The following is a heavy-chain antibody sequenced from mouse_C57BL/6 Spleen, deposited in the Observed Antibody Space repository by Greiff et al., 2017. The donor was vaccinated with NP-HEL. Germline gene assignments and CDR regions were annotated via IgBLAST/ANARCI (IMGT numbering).Heavy chain of an antibody. J-gene: IGHJ1*03. CDR3: ARNYDYDGDWYFDD. CDR1: GYTFTGYC. V-gene: IGHV1-58*01. Sequence: EVQLQQSGAELVRPGSSVKMSCKTSGYTFTGYCINWVKQRPGQGLEWIGYIYPGNGYTKYNQKFKGKATLTSDTSSSTAYMQLSSLTSEDSAIYFCARNYDYDGDWYFDDWGTGTTVTVSS. CDR2: IYPGNGYT. D-gene: IGHD2-4*01.